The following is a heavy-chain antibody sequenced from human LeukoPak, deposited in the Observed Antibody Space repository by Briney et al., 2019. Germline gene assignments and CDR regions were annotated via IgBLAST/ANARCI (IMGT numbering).Heavy chain of an antibody. CDR1: GGSISSYY. CDR2: IYYSGST. CDR3: ARTSRATDGGSGSEFDY. D-gene: IGHD3-10*01. Sequence: PSETLSLTCTVSGGSISSYYWSWIRQPPGKGLEWIGYIYYSGSTNYNPSLKSRVTISVDTSKNQFSLKLSSVTAADTAVYYCARTSRATDGGSGSEFDYWGQGTLVTVSS. J-gene: IGHJ4*02. V-gene: IGHV4-59*08.